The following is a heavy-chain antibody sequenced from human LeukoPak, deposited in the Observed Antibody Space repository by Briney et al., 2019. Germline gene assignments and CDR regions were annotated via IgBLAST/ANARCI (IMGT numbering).Heavy chain of an antibody. D-gene: IGHD2-8*02. CDR3: AASTGWRFDY. V-gene: IGHV3-7*01. J-gene: IGHJ4*02. Sequence: GGSLRLSCVASGFTLSSYWMSWVRQAPGKGLEWVANIREDGNEEYYVDSVKGRFTISRDNAKNSLWLQMNSLRAEDTAVYYCAASTGWRFDYWGQGTLVTVSS. CDR2: IREDGNEE. CDR1: GFTLSSYW.